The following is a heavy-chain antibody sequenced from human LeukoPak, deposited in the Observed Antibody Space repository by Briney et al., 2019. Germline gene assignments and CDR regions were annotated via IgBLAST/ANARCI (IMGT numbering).Heavy chain of an antibody. D-gene: IGHD3-3*01. J-gene: IGHJ3*02. V-gene: IGHV4-39*07. CDR3: ARDRPRGYYDFWSGHHDAFDI. CDR2: IYYSGST. Sequence: SETLSLTCTVSGGSISSSSYYWGWIRQPPGKGLEWIGSIYYSGSTYYNPSLKSRVTISVDTSKNQFSLKLSSVTAADTAVYYCARDRPRGYYDFWSGHHDAFDIWGQGTMVTVSS. CDR1: GGSISSSSYY.